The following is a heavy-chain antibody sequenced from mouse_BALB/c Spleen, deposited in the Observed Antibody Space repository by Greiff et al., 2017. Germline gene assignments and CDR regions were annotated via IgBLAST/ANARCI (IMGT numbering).Heavy chain of an antibody. D-gene: IGHD4-1*01. V-gene: IGHV2-4-1*01. Sequence: VKLVESGPGLVQPSQSLSITCTVSGFSLTSYGVHWVRQSPGKGLEWLGVIWSGGSTDYNAAFISRLSISKDNSKSQVFFKMNSLQADDTAIYYCARRNWDAGFDYWGQGTTLTVSS. CDR1: GFSLTSYG. J-gene: IGHJ2*01. CDR3: ARRNWDAGFDY. CDR2: IWSGGST.